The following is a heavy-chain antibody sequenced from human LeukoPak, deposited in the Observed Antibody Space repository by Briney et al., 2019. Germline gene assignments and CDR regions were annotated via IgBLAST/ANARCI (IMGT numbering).Heavy chain of an antibody. J-gene: IGHJ6*02. CDR3: ARDAGRVYYDSNGLLSSDV. Sequence: PGRSLRLSCAASGFIFSSYAMHWVRQAPGKGLEWVAVISYDGSNKYYADSVKGRFTISRDNSKNTLYLQMNSLRAEDTAVYYCARDAGRVYYDSNGLLSSDVWGQGTTVTVSS. CDR2: ISYDGSNK. D-gene: IGHD3-22*01. CDR1: GFIFSSYA. V-gene: IGHV3-30-3*01.